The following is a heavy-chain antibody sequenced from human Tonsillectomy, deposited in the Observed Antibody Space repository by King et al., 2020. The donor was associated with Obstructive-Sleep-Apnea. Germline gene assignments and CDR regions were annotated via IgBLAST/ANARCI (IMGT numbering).Heavy chain of an antibody. V-gene: IGHV4-59*08. CDR3: SRHGATDTTMVLGFEN. J-gene: IGHJ4*02. CDR2: ISDSGT. Sequence: VQLQESGPGLVKPSETLSLTCTVSGGSVSSYYWSWIRQPPGKGLEWIGYISDSGTKYNPSLKSRVTISVDTSKNRFSLNLNSVTAADTAVYYCSRHGATDTTMVLGFENWGQGTLVTVSS. D-gene: IGHD5-18*01. CDR1: GGSVSSYY.